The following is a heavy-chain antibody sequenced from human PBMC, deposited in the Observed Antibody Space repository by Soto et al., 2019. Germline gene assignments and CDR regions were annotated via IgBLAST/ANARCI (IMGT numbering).Heavy chain of an antibody. CDR3: ARGGGSYPYDAFDI. CDR2: ISAYNGNT. D-gene: IGHD1-26*01. CDR1: GYTFTSYS. V-gene: IGHV1-18*01. J-gene: IGHJ3*02. Sequence: ASVKVSCKASGYTFTSYSISWVRQAPGQGLEWMGWISAYNGNTNYAQRLQGRVTMTTDTSTSTAYMELRSLRSDDTAVYYCARGGGSYPYDAFDIWGQGTMVTVSS.